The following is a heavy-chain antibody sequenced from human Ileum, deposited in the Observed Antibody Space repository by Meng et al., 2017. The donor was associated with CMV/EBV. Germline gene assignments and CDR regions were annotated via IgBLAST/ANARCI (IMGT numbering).Heavy chain of an antibody. D-gene: IGHD2-21*01. CDR1: SVSSASYL. CDR2: VYYTGST. V-gene: IGHV4-61*01. J-gene: IGHJ4*02. CDR3: ARVAYCRGNSCYFSGFDY. Sequence: SVSSASYLWSWIRQPPGKGLEWLAYVYYTGSTSYRPSLKSRVTVSIDTSTNQFSLKLNSVTAADTAVYYCARVAYCRGNSCYFSGFDYWGQGALVTVSS.